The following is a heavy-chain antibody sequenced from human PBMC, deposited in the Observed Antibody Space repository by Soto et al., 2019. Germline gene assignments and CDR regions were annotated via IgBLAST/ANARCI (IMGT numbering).Heavy chain of an antibody. V-gene: IGHV1-2*04. CDR1: GYTFTGYY. J-gene: IGHJ4*02. CDR2: INPNSGGT. Sequence: ASVKGSCKASGYTFTGYYMHWVRQAPGQGLEWMGWINPNSGGTNYAQKFQGWVTMTRDTSISTAYMELSRLRSDDTAVYYCARGDHLGYCSGGSCYLFDYWGQGTLVTVSS. CDR3: ARGDHLGYCSGGSCYLFDY. D-gene: IGHD2-15*01.